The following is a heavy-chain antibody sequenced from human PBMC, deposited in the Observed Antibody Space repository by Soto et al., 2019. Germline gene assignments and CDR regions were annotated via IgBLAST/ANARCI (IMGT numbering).Heavy chain of an antibody. CDR1: GGSISSYY. Sequence: SETLSLTCTVSGGSISSYYWSWIRQPPGKGLEWIGYIYYSGSTNYNPSLKSRVTISVDTSKNQFSLKLSSVTAADTAVYYCARDTLSRFGSGYYIGGNYYYGMDVWGQGTTVTVSS. CDR2: IYYSGST. CDR3: ARDTLSRFGSGYYIGGNYYYGMDV. D-gene: IGHD3-3*01. J-gene: IGHJ6*02. V-gene: IGHV4-59*01.